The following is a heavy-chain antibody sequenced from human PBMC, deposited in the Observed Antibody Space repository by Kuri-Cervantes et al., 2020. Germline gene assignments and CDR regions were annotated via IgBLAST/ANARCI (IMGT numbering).Heavy chain of an antibody. CDR2: TYYRSKWYN. CDR1: GDSVSSNSAA. Sequence: SCAISGDSVSSNSAAWNWIRQSPSRGLEWLGRTYYRSKWYNDYAVSVKSRITINPDTSKNQYSLQLNSVTPADTAVYYCARGGAVTTDYWGQGTLVTVSS. J-gene: IGHJ4*02. V-gene: IGHV6-1*01. CDR3: ARGGAVTTDY. D-gene: IGHD4-11*01.